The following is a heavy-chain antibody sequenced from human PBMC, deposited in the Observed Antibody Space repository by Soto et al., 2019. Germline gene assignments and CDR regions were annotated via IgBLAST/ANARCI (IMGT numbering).Heavy chain of an antibody. CDR1: GGSISSFY. Sequence: PSETLSLTCTFSGGSISSFYWSWIRQSPGKGLELIGYIYYTGSTYYNPSLKSRRTISLDTSKNQFSLSLSSVTAADTAVYYCARDRGSGWYDYWGQGTQVTVPQ. D-gene: IGHD6-19*01. J-gene: IGHJ4*02. V-gene: IGHV4-59*01. CDR2: IYYTGST. CDR3: ARDRGSGWYDY.